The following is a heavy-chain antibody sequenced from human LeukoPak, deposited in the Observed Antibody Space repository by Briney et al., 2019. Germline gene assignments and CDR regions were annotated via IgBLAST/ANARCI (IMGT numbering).Heavy chain of an antibody. V-gene: IGHV3-21*01. D-gene: IGHD4-17*01. CDR1: GFTFGSYS. J-gene: IGHJ4*02. Sequence: GGSLRLSCAASGFTFGSYSMNWVRQAPGKGLEWVSSISSSSSYIYYADSVKGRFTISRDSAKNSLYLQMSDLRDEDTAVYYCARDRDSGDYTAAPGDYWGQGTLVTVSS. CDR3: ARDRDSGDYTAAPGDY. CDR2: ISSSSSYI.